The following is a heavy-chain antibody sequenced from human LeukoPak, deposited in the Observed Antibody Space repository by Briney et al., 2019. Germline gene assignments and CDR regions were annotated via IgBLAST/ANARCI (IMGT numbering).Heavy chain of an antibody. J-gene: IGHJ5*02. V-gene: IGHV3-48*03. CDR2: ISSSGSTK. D-gene: IGHD3-10*01. CDR1: GFTFSSYE. Sequence: SGGSLRLSCTASGFTFSSYEMNWVCQAPGKGLEWVSYISSSGSTKYYADSVKGRFTISRDNAKNSLYLQMNSLRAEDTAVYYCARELRGVSNWFDPWGQGTLVTVSS. CDR3: ARELRGVSNWFDP.